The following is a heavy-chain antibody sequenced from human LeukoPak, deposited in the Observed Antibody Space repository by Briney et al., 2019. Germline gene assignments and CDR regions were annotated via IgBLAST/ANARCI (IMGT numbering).Heavy chain of an antibody. Sequence: VGSLRLSCAASGFTFSSYTRNWVRPAPGKGLEWVSPIYSSSYISYADSVKGRFTVSRDNAKNSLYLQMNSLRAEDTAVYYCAREASGYDYWGQGVLVTVSS. V-gene: IGHV3-21*01. CDR2: IYSSSYI. CDR3: AREASGYDY. CDR1: GFTFSSYT. J-gene: IGHJ4*02. D-gene: IGHD2-2*03.